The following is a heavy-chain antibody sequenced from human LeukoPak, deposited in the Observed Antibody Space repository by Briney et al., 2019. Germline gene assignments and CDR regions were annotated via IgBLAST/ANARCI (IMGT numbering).Heavy chain of an antibody. CDR1: GDSISSGAYY. Sequence: PSETLSLTCTVSGDSISSGAYYWSWIRQHPGKGLEWIGYIYDSGSTYYNPSLKSRVTISVDTSKNQFSLKLSSVTAADAAVYYWGGGGGDYYGSGSYDYWGQGTLVTVSS. V-gene: IGHV4-31*03. J-gene: IGHJ4*02. D-gene: IGHD3-10*01. CDR2: IYDSGST. CDR3: GGGGGDYYGSGSYDY.